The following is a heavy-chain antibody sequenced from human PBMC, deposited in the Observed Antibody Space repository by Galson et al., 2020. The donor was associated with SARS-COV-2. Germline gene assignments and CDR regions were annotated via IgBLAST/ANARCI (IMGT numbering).Heavy chain of an antibody. V-gene: IGHV1-8*01. D-gene: IGHD3-3*02. CDR2: MNPNSGNT. Sequence: ASVKVSCKASGYTFTSYDINWVRQATGQGLEWMGWMNPNSGNTGYAQKFQGRVTMTRNTSISTAYMELSSLRSEDTAVYYCARHHRIVGVVKYFNHWGQGTLVVVSS. CDR1: GYTFTSYD. J-gene: IGHJ4*02. CDR3: ARHHRIVGVVKYFNH.